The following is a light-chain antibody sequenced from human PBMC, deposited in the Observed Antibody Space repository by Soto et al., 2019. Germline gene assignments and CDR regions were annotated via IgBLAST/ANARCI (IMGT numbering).Light chain of an antibody. CDR1: ASNVGTHF. CDR2: DND. V-gene: IGLV1-51*01. Sequence: QSVLTQPPSVSAAPGQRVTISCSGSASNVGTHFVSWYQHLPGAAPKLLIYDNDERPSAIPDRFSGSKSDTSATLTITGLQTGAEADYYCGTWDSGLTAGVFGGGTKLTVL. J-gene: IGLJ2*01. CDR3: GTWDSGLTAGV.